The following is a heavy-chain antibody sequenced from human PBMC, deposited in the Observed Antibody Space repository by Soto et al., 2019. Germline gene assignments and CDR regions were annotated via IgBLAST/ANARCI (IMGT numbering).Heavy chain of an antibody. V-gene: IGHV6-1*01. D-gene: IGHD3-3*01. CDR3: ARGTDYDFWSGPSLDY. CDR2: TYYRSKWYN. CDR1: GDSVSSNSAA. J-gene: IGHJ4*02. Sequence: SQTLSLTCAISGDSVSSNSAAWNWIRQSPSRGLEWLGRTYYRSKWYNDYAVSVKSRITINPDTSKNQFSLQLNSVTPEDTAVDYCARGTDYDFWSGPSLDYWGQGALVTVSS.